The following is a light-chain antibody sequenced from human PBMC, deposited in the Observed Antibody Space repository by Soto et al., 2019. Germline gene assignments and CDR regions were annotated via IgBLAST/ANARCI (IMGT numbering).Light chain of an antibody. CDR3: CSYAGSRV. CDR1: SSDVGSYKL. V-gene: IGLV2-23*01. Sequence: QPVLTQPASVSGSPGQSITISCTGTSSDVGSYKLVSWYQQHPGKAPKLMIYEGSKRPSGVSNRFSGSKSGNTASLTISGLQDEDEDDYHCCSYAGSRVFGGGTKLTVL. J-gene: IGLJ3*02. CDR2: EGS.